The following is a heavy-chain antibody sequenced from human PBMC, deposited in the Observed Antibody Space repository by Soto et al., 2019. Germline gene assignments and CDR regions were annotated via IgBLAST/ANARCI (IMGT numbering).Heavy chain of an antibody. CDR3: AKGLGDYDDAFDI. D-gene: IGHD4-17*01. CDR1: GFTFSSYA. V-gene: IGHV3-23*01. Sequence: GGSLRLSCAASGFTFSSYAMSWVRQAPGKGLEWVSAISGSCGSTYYADSVKGRFTISRDNSKNTLYLQMNSLRADDTVVFYCAKGLGDYDDAFDIWGQGTMVTVSS. CDR2: ISGSCGST. J-gene: IGHJ3*02.